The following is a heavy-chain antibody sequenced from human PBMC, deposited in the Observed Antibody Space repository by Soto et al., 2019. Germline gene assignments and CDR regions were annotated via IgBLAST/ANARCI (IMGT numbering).Heavy chain of an antibody. CDR1: GYTFTCYD. D-gene: IGHD6-19*01. V-gene: IGHV1-8*01. CDR2: MNPNSGNT. Sequence: QVQLVQSGAEVKKPGASVKVSCKASGYTFTCYDINWVRQATGQGLEWMGWMNPNSGNTGYAQKFQGRFTMTRNTSISTAYMELSSLRSEDTAVYYCARDHSSGWYGPYYYYGMDVWGQGTTVTVSS. J-gene: IGHJ6*02. CDR3: ARDHSSGWYGPYYYYGMDV.